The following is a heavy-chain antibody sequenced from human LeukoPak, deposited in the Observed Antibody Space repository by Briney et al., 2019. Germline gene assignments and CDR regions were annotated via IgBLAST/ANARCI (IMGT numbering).Heavy chain of an antibody. CDR3: TRGARKGDDYGGFFDY. D-gene: IGHD4-23*01. V-gene: IGHV3-73*01. CDR2: IRSKANNDAT. CDR1: GFTFSGSA. Sequence: GGSLRLSCAASGFTFSGSAMHWVRQASGKGLEWVGRIRSKANNDATAYAASVKGRFTISRDDSKNTAYLQMNSLRAEDTAVYYCTRGARKGDDYGGFFDYWGQGTLVTVSS. J-gene: IGHJ4*02.